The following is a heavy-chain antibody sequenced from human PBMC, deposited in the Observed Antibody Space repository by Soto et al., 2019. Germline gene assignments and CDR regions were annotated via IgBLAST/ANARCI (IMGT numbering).Heavy chain of an antibody. CDR2: ISAYNGNT. Sequence: ASVQVSCKASGYTFSNYGITWVRQAPGQGLERMGWISAYNGNTNYAQKLQGRVTTTTDTSTSTAYMELRSLRSDDTAVYYCARVVTIFGVVLTLDYYYYGMDVWGQGTTVTVSS. V-gene: IGHV1-18*01. J-gene: IGHJ6*02. CDR1: GYTFSNYG. D-gene: IGHD3-3*01. CDR3: ARVVTIFGVVLTLDYYYYGMDV.